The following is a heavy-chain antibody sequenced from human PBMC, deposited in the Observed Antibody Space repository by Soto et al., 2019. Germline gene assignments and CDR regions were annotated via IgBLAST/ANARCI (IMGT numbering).Heavy chain of an antibody. J-gene: IGHJ6*02. Sequence: QVQLVESGGGVVQPGRSLRLSCAASGFTFRSYGMHWVRQAPGKGLEWVSLMSFDGSNKYYADSVRGRFTIFSDNSKSTLYLQMDILRPDDTAGYCCANEFGWEFPLCHSYYNSGMYFWGQGTTVSVSS. CDR3: ANEFGWEFPLCHSYYNSGMYF. CDR2: MSFDGSNK. D-gene: IGHD3-10*01. V-gene: IGHV3-30*18. CDR1: GFTFRSYG.